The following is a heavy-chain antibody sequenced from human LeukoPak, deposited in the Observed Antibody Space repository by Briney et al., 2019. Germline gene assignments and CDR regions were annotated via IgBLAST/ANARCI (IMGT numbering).Heavy chain of an antibody. J-gene: IGHJ4*02. D-gene: IGHD1-26*01. Sequence: ASVEVSRKVSGASLSETSIHWVRQAPGQWLEWMGGFDPEDGESIFAQRFQGRFSMTEDTSTDTAYMELRSLRPEDTAVYYCATADKWEPLDYWGQGTLVTVSS. CDR3: ATADKWEPLDY. CDR1: GASLSETS. V-gene: IGHV1-24*01. CDR2: FDPEDGES.